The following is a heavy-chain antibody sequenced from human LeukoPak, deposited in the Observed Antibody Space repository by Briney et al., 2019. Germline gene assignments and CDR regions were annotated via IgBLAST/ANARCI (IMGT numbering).Heavy chain of an antibody. CDR2: ISWNSASI. J-gene: IGHJ5*02. CDR1: GFTFDDYA. CDR3: PKEEAVAGIPWSDP. V-gene: IGHV3-9*01. Sequence: GRSLRLSCAASGFTFDDYAMHWVRQAPGKGREGGSGISWNSASIGYAQSVKRRLTNSKAHAQNSLSLPMTSLRAEDTDLYSRPKEEAVAGIPWSDPWGQGTLVPVSS. D-gene: IGHD6-19*01.